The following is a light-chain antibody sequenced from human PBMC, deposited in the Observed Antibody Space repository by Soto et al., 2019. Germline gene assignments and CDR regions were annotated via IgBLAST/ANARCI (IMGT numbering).Light chain of an antibody. CDR3: SSYTSSSTYV. J-gene: IGLJ1*01. V-gene: IGLV2-14*01. Sequence: QSALTQPASVSGSPGQSIAIACTGTSSDVGAYDYVSSYQQHPGKAPKVMIYDVTNRPSGVSNRFSGSKSGNTASLTISGLQAEDEADYYCSSYTSSSTYVFGTGTKLTVL. CDR2: DVT. CDR1: SSDVGAYDY.